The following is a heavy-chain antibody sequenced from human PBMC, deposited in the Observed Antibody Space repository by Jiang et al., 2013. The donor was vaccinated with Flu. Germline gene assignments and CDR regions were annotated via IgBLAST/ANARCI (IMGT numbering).Heavy chain of an antibody. D-gene: IGHD1-26*01. J-gene: IGHJ6*03. Sequence: SGAEVKEPGASVKVSCQASGYTFSAHFIHWVRQAPGQGLEWMGIINPGGGDTVYAQKFQGRVTMTRDPSSTTVYMELSSLGSEDTAVYYCARDQVVGALYYMDVWGKGTTVTVSS. V-gene: IGHV1-46*01. CDR1: GYTFSAHF. CDR2: INPGGGDT. CDR3: ARDQVVGALYYMDV.